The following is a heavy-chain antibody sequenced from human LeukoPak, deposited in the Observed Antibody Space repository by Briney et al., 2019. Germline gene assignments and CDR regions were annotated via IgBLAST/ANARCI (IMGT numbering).Heavy chain of an antibody. Sequence: GGSLRLSCAASGFTFSSYSMNWVRQAPGKGLEWVSYISSSSSTIYYADSVKGRFTVSRDNAKNSLFLQMNSLRAEDTAVYYCARLSYYESRGYSLDYWGRGTRVTVSS. J-gene: IGHJ4*02. V-gene: IGHV3-48*01. CDR1: GFTFSSYS. CDR2: ISSSSSTI. D-gene: IGHD3-22*01. CDR3: ARLSYYESRGYSLDY.